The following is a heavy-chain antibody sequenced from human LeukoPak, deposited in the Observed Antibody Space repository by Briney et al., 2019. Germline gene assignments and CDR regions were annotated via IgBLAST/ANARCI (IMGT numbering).Heavy chain of an antibody. CDR2: INHSGST. D-gene: IGHD6-6*01. CDR1: GGSFSGYY. CDR3: ARIGSSSSAFDI. V-gene: IGHV4-34*01. J-gene: IGHJ3*02. Sequence: SETLSLTCAVYGGSFSGYYWSWIRQPPGKGPEWIGEINHSGSTNYNPSLKSRVTISVDTSKNQFSLKLSSVTAADTAVYYCARIGSSSSAFDIWGQGTMVTVSS.